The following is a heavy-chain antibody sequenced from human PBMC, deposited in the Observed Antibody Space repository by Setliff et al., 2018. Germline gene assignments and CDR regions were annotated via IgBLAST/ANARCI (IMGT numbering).Heavy chain of an antibody. CDR2: VYYSGST. CDR1: GDSISSYY. CDR3: ARVTNWGLDLRFDP. J-gene: IGHJ5*02. Sequence: SETLSLTCTVSGDSISSYYWSWIRQPPGKGLEWIGYVYYSGSTNYNPSLKSRVTMSVATFENHFSLKLNSLTAADTAVYYCARVTNWGLDLRFDPWGQGILVTVSS. D-gene: IGHD7-27*01. V-gene: IGHV4-59*01.